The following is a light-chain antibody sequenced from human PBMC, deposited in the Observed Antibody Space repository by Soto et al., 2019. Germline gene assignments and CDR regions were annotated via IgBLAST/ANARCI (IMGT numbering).Light chain of an antibody. CDR3: QQLNSYPLT. V-gene: IGKV1-5*01. J-gene: IGKJ4*01. Sequence: DIQMTQSPSTLSGSVGDRVTITCRASQTISSWLAWYQQKPGKAPNLLIYDASTLESGVPARFSGGDSGTEFTLTINSLQPEDFATYYCQQLNSYPLTFGGGTKVDI. CDR2: DAS. CDR1: QTISSW.